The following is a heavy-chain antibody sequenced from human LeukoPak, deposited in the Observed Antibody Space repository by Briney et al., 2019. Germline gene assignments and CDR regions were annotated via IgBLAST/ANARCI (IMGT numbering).Heavy chain of an antibody. CDR2: INPNSGGT. CDR1: GYTFTGYY. CDR3: ARDPCSSTSCYAGDY. V-gene: IGHV1-2*02. D-gene: IGHD2-2*01. Sequence: ASVNVSCKASGYTFTGYYMHWVRQAPGQGLEWMGWINPNSGGTNYAQKFQGRVTMTRDTSISTAYMELSRLRSDDTAVYYCARDPCSSTSCYAGDYWGQGTLVTVSS. J-gene: IGHJ4*02.